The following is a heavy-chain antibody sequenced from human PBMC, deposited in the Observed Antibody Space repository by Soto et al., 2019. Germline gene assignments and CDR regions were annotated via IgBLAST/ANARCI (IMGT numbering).Heavy chain of an antibody. Sequence: SETLSLTCAVYGGFVSSGSYYWSWIRQPPGKGLEWIGEMSHSGSTNYNPSLKSRVTISVDTSKNQFSLKLSSVTAADTAVYYCARGFSGDIVVVPAASGDYYYYMDVWGKGTTVTVSS. J-gene: IGHJ6*03. CDR2: MSHSGST. V-gene: IGHV4-34*01. CDR3: ARGFSGDIVVVPAASGDYYYYMDV. CDR1: GGFVSSGSYY. D-gene: IGHD2-2*01.